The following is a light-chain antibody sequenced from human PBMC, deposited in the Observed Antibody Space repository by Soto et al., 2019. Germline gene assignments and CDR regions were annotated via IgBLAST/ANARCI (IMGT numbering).Light chain of an antibody. CDR3: CSYAGSSTVV. V-gene: IGLV2-23*01. J-gene: IGLJ2*01. CDR1: SSDVGSYNL. CDR2: ESS. Sequence: QSALTQPASVSGSPGQSITISCTGTSSDVGSYNLVSWYQQHPGKAPKLMIYESSKRPSGVSNRFSGSKSGNTASLTISGIQAEDEADYYCCSYAGSSTVVFGGGTKLTVL.